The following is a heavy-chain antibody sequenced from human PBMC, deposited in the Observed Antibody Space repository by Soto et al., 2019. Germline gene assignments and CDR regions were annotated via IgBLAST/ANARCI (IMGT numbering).Heavy chain of an antibody. CDR1: GFTFSSYG. CDR3: AKAGGDCSGGSCYSGQGDY. J-gene: IGHJ4*02. V-gene: IGHV3-23*01. CDR2: ISGRGGSI. Sequence: EVQLLESGGGLVQPGGSLRLSCAASGFTFSSYGMTWVRQAPGKGLEWVSGISGRGGSIYYADSVKGRFTISRDNSKNTLDLQMNSLRAEDTAVYFCAKAGGDCSGGSCYSGQGDYWGQGTLVTVSS. D-gene: IGHD2-15*01.